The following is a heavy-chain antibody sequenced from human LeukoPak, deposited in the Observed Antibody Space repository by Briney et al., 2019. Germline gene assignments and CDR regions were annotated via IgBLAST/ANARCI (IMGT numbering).Heavy chain of an antibody. CDR2: FDPEDGET. J-gene: IGHJ4*02. Sequence: ASVKVSCKVSGYTLTELSMHWVRQAPGKGLEWMGGFDPEDGETIYAQKFQGRVTMTEDTSTDTAYMELSSLRSEDTAVYYCATVRAFRQRLIPAFDYWGQGTLVTVSS. CDR3: ATVRAFRQRLIPAFDY. D-gene: IGHD6-25*01. CDR1: GYTLTELS. V-gene: IGHV1-24*01.